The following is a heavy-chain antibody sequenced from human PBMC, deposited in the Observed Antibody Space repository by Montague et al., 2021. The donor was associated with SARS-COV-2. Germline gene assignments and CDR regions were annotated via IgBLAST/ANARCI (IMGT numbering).Heavy chain of an antibody. V-gene: IGHV6-1*01. D-gene: IGHD1-26*01. J-gene: IGHJ4*02. CDR3: ARERWAVGVSFDY. Sequence: CAISGDSVSSNSATWHWIRQSPSGGLGWLGRTYYRSRWSNDYAVSVRSRIITNPDTSTNQFSLQLSSVTPEDTAVYFCARERWAVGVSFDYWGQGTLVTVSS. CDR2: TYYRSRWSN. CDR1: GDSVSSNSAT.